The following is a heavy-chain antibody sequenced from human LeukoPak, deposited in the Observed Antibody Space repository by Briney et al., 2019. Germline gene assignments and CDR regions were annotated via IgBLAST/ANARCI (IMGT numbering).Heavy chain of an antibody. V-gene: IGHV4-61*01. CDR3: ARVIEMATITWYFDY. Sequence: SETLSLTCTVSGGSVSSGSYYWSWIRQPSGKGLEWIGYIYYSGSTNYNPSLKSRVTISVDTSKNQFSLKLSSVTAADTAVYYCARVIEMATITWYFDYWGQGTLVTVSS. CDR1: GGSVSSGSYY. D-gene: IGHD5-24*01. J-gene: IGHJ4*02. CDR2: IYYSGST.